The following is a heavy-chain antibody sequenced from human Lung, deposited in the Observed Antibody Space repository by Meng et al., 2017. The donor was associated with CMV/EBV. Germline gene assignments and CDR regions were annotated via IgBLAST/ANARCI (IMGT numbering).Heavy chain of an antibody. CDR1: GFTFNTYA. CDR3: VRDQGGESMIAVLIERFGMDV. V-gene: IGHV3-30*04. Sequence: GGSXRLXCAASGFTFNTYAMHWVRQAPGKGLEWVAVISYDGSNKYTADSVQGRLTISRDNSKNNLYLQMNSLTVEDTAVYYCVRDQGGESMIAVLIERFGMDVWGQGTXVTCSS. D-gene: IGHD3-22*01. CDR2: ISYDGSNK. J-gene: IGHJ6*02.